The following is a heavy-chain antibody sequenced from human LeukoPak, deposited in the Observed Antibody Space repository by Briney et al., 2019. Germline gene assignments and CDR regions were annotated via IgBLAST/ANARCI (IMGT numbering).Heavy chain of an antibody. J-gene: IGHJ5*02. CDR1: GYTFTGYY. V-gene: IGHV1-2*02. Sequence: ASVTVSCKASGYTFTGYYMHWVRQAPGQGLEWMGWINPNSGGTNYAQKFQGRVTMTRDTSISTAYMELSRLRSDDTAVYYCASAEYYYDSSGYYFNNWFDPWGQGTLVTVSS. CDR2: INPNSGGT. D-gene: IGHD3-22*01. CDR3: ASAEYYYDSSGYYFNNWFDP.